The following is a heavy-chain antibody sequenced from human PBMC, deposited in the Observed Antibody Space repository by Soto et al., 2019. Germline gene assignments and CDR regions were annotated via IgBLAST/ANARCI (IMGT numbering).Heavy chain of an antibody. CDR3: ARGGLAVAGTYY. D-gene: IGHD6-19*01. V-gene: IGHV3-30-3*01. J-gene: IGHJ4*02. Sequence: QVQLVESGGGVVQPGRSLRLSCAASGFTFSSYAMHWVRQAPGKGLEWVAVISYDGSNKYYADSVKGRFTISRDNSKNTLYLQMNSLRAEDTGVYYCARGGLAVAGTYYWGQGTLFTVSS. CDR2: ISYDGSNK. CDR1: GFTFSSYA.